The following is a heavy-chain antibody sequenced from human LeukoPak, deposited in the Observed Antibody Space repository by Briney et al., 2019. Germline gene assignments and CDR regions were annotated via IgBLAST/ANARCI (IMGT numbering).Heavy chain of an antibody. V-gene: IGHV1-18*01. CDR1: GYTFTSYG. CDR3: ARVGGYYPSHWYFDL. J-gene: IGHJ2*01. Sequence: EASVKVSCKASGYTFTSYGISWVRQAPGQGLEWMGWISAYNGNTNYAQKLQGRVTMTTDTSTSTAYMELRSLRSDDTAVYYCARVGGYYPSHWYFDLWGRGTLVTVSS. CDR2: ISAYNGNT. D-gene: IGHD3-22*01.